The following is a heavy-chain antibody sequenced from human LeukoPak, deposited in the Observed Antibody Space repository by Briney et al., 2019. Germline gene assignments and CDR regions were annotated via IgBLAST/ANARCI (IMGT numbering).Heavy chain of an antibody. V-gene: IGHV4-30-2*03. D-gene: IGHD1-26*01. Sequence: ASETLSLTCAVSGGSISSGGYSWSWIRQPPGKGLEWIGSIYYSGSTYYNPSLKSRVTISVDTSKNQFSLKLSSVTAADTAVYYCARRHAVGSYYYYYYYMDVWGKGTTVTISS. J-gene: IGHJ6*03. CDR2: IYYSGST. CDR3: ARRHAVGSYYYYYYYMDV. CDR1: GGSISSGGYS.